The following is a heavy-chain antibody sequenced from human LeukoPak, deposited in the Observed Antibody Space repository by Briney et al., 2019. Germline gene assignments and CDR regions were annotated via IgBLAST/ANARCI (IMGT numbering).Heavy chain of an antibody. CDR1: GFTFSSYW. CDR3: ARLYSGYEGWFDP. V-gene: IGHV3-7*01. Sequence: PGGSLRLSCAASGFTFSSYWMSWVRQAPGKGLEWVANIKQDGSEKYYVDSVKGRFTISRDNAKNSLYLQMNSLRAEDTAVYCCARLYSGYEGWFDPWGQGTLVTVSS. J-gene: IGHJ5*02. D-gene: IGHD5-12*01. CDR2: IKQDGSEK.